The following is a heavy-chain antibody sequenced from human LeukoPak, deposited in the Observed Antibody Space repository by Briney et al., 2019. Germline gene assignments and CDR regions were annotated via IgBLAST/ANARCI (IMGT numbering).Heavy chain of an antibody. CDR3: ARTDIVVVPAASARSGWFDP. J-gene: IGHJ5*02. Sequence: PSETLSLTCAVYGGSFSGYYWSWIRQPPGKGLEWIGEINHSGSTNYNPSLKSRVTISVDTSKNQFSLKLSSVTAADTAVYYCARTDIVVVPAASARSGWFDPWGQGTLVTVSS. V-gene: IGHV4-34*01. CDR1: GGSFSGYY. D-gene: IGHD2-2*01. CDR2: INHSGST.